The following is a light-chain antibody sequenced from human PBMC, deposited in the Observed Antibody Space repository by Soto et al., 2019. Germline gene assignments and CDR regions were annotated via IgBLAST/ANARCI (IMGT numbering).Light chain of an antibody. CDR2: VAS. CDR3: LPHNSYPGT. CDR1: QGIAND. J-gene: IGKJ1*01. Sequence: DIQRTQSPSSLSASVGDRVTITCRASQGIANDLGWYQQKPGKAPKRLIYVASNLQSGDPSRFSGSGSGTEFAHTISSLQPEDVATYYWLPHNSYPGTCGQGTKVEIK. V-gene: IGKV1-17*01.